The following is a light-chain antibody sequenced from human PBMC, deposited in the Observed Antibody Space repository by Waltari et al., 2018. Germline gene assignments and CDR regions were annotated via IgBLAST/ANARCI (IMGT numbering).Light chain of an antibody. CDR2: WAS. Sequence: DFVMTQSPDSLAVSLGEKATVNGKSSQTVLYADNNNYLAWYQQKPGQPPKVLIEWASNRQSGVPDRSIGSGSGTYCTLTISSLQPEDVAIYYCQQYFGTPVTFGQGTKLEL. J-gene: IGKJ2*01. V-gene: IGKV4-1*01. CDR1: QTVLYADNNNY. CDR3: QQYFGTPVT.